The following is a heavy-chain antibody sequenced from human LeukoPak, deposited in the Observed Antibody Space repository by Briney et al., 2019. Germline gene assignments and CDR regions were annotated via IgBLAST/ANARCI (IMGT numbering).Heavy chain of an antibody. J-gene: IGHJ4*02. CDR2: ISGSGGET. D-gene: IGHD6-19*01. CDR1: GFTFSSYA. Sequence: GGSLRLSCAASGFTFSSYAMNWVRQSPGKGLEWVSVISGSGGETFYADCVKGRFTISRDNARNSLYLQMNSLRAEDMAVYYCVRGAETGTSRFDYWGQGILVTVSS. V-gene: IGHV3-23*01. CDR3: VRGAETGTSRFDY.